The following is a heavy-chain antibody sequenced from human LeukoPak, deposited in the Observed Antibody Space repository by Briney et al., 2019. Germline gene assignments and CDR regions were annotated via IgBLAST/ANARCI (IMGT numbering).Heavy chain of an antibody. D-gene: IGHD3-9*01. CDR1: GYTFTSYD. V-gene: IGHV1-8*01. CDR3: ARTTRGPYYDILTGYYKVPPGNYMDV. J-gene: IGHJ6*03. CDR2: MNPNSGNT. Sequence: ASVKVSCKASGYTFTSYDINWVRQATGQGLEWMGWMNPNSGNTGYAQKFQGRVTMTRNTSISTAYMELSSLRSEDTAVYYCARTTRGPYYDILTGYYKVPPGNYMDVWGKGTTVTISS.